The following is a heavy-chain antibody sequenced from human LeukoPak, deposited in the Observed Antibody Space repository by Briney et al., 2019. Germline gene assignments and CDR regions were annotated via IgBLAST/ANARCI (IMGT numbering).Heavy chain of an antibody. CDR1: GDSIGSYY. J-gene: IGHJ3*02. Sequence: PSETLSLTCTVSGDSIGSYYWSWIRQPPGKGLEWIGYIYHSGNTNSNPSLKSRVTISVDTTKNQFSLKLSSVTAADTAVYYCARSIIVVVAAGALDIWGQGTMVTVSS. D-gene: IGHD2-21*02. CDR2: IYHSGNT. CDR3: ARSIIVVVAAGALDI. V-gene: IGHV4-59*08.